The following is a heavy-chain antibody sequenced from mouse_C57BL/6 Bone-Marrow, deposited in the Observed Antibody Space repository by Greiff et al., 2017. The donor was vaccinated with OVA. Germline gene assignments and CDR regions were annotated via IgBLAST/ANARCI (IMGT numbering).Heavy chain of an antibody. D-gene: IGHD4-1*01. CDR2: IHPNSGST. V-gene: IGHV1-64*01. CDR3: AREANWEPWYFDV. J-gene: IGHJ1*03. Sequence: VQLQQPGAELVKPGASVKLSCKASGYTFTSYWMHWVKQRPGQGLEWIGMIHPNSGSTNYNEKFKSKATLTVDKSSSTAYMQLSSLTSEDSAVYYCAREANWEPWYFDVWGTGTTVTVSS. CDR1: GYTFTSYW.